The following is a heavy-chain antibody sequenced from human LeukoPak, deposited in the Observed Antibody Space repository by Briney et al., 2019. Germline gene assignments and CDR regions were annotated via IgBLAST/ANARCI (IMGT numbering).Heavy chain of an antibody. CDR2: IKQDGSET. D-gene: IGHD3-10*01. CDR1: GFTFSNYW. Sequence: TGGSLRLSCVVSGFTFSNYWMDWVRQAPGKGLEWVAFIKQDGSETYYVDSVRGRFTISRDNAKNSLYLQMNSLRAEDTAVYYCASHGDLSWFGALRHWSQGTLVTVSS. V-gene: IGHV3-7*01. CDR3: ASHGDLSWFGALRH. J-gene: IGHJ4*02.